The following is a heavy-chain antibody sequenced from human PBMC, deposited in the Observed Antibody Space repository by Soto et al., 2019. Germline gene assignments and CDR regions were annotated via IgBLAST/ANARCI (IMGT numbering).Heavy chain of an antibody. CDR2: IIPIFGTA. Sequence: SVKVSCKASGGTFSSYAISWVRQAPGQGLEWMGGIIPIFGTANYAQKFQGRVTITADKSTSTAYMELSSLRSEDTAVYYCARSRVGATSFYYYYGMDVWGQGTTVTVSS. CDR3: ARSRVGATSFYYYYGMDV. D-gene: IGHD1-26*01. CDR1: GGTFSSYA. V-gene: IGHV1-69*06. J-gene: IGHJ6*02.